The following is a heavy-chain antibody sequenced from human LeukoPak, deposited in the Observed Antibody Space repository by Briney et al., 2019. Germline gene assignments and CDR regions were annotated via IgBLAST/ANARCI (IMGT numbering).Heavy chain of an antibody. Sequence: GGPLRLSCAASGFTVSSNYMSWVRQAPGKGLEWVSVIYSGGSTYYADSVKGRFTISRDNSKNTLYLQMNSLRAEDTAVYYCARAAPRRDGYNYLDYWGQGTLVTVSS. D-gene: IGHD5-24*01. CDR3: ARAAPRRDGYNYLDY. V-gene: IGHV3-53*01. CDR2: IYSGGST. J-gene: IGHJ4*02. CDR1: GFTVSSNY.